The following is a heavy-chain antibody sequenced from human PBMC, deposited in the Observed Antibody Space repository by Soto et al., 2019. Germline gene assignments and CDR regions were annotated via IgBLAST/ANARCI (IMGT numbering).Heavy chain of an antibody. D-gene: IGHD2-15*01. V-gene: IGHV4-30-2*01. J-gene: IGHJ5*02. Sequence: TLSLTCAVSGGSISSGGYSWSWIRQPPGKGLEWIGYIYHSGSTYYNPSLKSRVTISVDRSKNQFSLKLSSVTAADTAVYYCARVAVVAAMNWFDPWGQGTLVSVAS. CDR2: IYHSGST. CDR3: ARVAVVAAMNWFDP. CDR1: GGSISSGGYS.